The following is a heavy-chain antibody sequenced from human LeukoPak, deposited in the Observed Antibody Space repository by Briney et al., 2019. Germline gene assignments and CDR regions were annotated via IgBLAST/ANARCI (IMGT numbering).Heavy chain of an antibody. D-gene: IGHD6-19*01. CDR3: ARFGLNSYSSGWIYYFDY. V-gene: IGHV1-3*01. CDR2: INAGNGNT. Sequence: AASVKVSCKASGYTFTSYAMHWVRQAPGQRLEWMGWINAGNGNTKYSQKFQGRVTITRDTSASTVYMELSSLRSEDTAVYYCARFGLNSYSSGWIYYFDYWGQGTLVTVSS. CDR1: GYTFTSYA. J-gene: IGHJ4*02.